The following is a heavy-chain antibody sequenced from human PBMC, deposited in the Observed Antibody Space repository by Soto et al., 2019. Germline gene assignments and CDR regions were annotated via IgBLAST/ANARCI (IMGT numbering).Heavy chain of an antibody. D-gene: IGHD2-21*02. V-gene: IGHV4-39*01. CDR2: MYYSGST. Sequence: SETLSLTCTVSGGSMRSSSYYWGWIRQPPGKGLEWIGNMYYSGSTYYNPSLKSRVTISVDKSKNQFSLKLSSVTAADTAVYYCARANRAYCGGDCYRYYYYYGMDVWGQGTTVTVSS. CDR1: GGSMRSSSYY. CDR3: ARANRAYCGGDCYRYYYYYGMDV. J-gene: IGHJ6*02.